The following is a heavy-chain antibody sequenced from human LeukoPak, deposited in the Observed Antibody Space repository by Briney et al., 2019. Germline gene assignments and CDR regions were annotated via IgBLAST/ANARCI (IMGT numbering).Heavy chain of an antibody. D-gene: IGHD2-2*01. Sequence: PGGSLRPSCAASGFTFSSYSMNWVRQAPGKELEWVSSISSSSSYIYYADSVKGRFTISRDNAKNSLYLQMNSLRAEDTAVYYCARDGQLLSSVFDYWGQGTLVTVSS. CDR3: ARDGQLLSSVFDY. CDR2: ISSSSSYI. CDR1: GFTFSSYS. V-gene: IGHV3-21*01. J-gene: IGHJ4*02.